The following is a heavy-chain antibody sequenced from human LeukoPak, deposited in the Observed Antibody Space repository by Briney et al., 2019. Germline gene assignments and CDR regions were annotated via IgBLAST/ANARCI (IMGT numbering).Heavy chain of an antibody. Sequence: GGSLRLSCAASGFTFSSYAMSWVRQAPGKGLEWVSAISGSGGSTYYADSVKGRFAISRDNSKNTLYLQMNSLRAEDTAVYYCAKDPLGMRYFDYWGQGTLVTVSS. D-gene: IGHD3-16*01. CDR3: AKDPLGMRYFDY. CDR2: ISGSGGST. J-gene: IGHJ4*02. V-gene: IGHV3-23*01. CDR1: GFTFSSYA.